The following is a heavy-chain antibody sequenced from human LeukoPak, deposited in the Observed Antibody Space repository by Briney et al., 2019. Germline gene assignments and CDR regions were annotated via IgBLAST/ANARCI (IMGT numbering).Heavy chain of an antibody. D-gene: IGHD3-10*01. CDR2: IGTGGDP. V-gene: IGHV3-13*05. Sequence: GXLRLSCAASGFTFSSYDMHWVRQATGKGLEWVSGIGTGGDPYYPDSVKGRFTISRENAETSLYLQMNSLRAGDTAVYYCAREGVHSLGGAFDIWGQGTXVXVSS. CDR1: GFTFSSYD. CDR3: AREGVHSLGGAFDI. J-gene: IGHJ3*02.